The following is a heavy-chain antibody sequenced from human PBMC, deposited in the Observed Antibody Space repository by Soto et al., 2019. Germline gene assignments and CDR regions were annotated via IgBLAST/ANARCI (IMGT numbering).Heavy chain of an antibody. CDR2: INHSGST. CDR3: ARGVYYDFWSGYLYPYFDY. V-gene: IGHV4-34*01. D-gene: IGHD3-3*01. CDR1: GGSFSGYY. Sequence: SETLSLTCAVYGGSFSGYYWSRIRQPPGKGLEWIGEINHSGSTNYNPSLKSRVTISVDTFKNQFSLKLSSVTAADTAVYYCARGVYYDFWSGYLYPYFDYWGQGTLVTVSS. J-gene: IGHJ4*02.